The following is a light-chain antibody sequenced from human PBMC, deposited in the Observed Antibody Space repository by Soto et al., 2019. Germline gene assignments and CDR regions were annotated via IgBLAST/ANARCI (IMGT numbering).Light chain of an antibody. Sequence: EIVLTQSPGTLCLSPGEIATLSCRASQSVSSSYLAWYQRKPGQAPRLLIYGASSRATGIPDRFSGSGSGTDFTLTISRLEPEDFAVYYCQQYGSSPDTFGQGTKLEIK. CDR3: QQYGSSPDT. V-gene: IGKV3-20*01. CDR1: QSVSSSY. CDR2: GAS. J-gene: IGKJ2*01.